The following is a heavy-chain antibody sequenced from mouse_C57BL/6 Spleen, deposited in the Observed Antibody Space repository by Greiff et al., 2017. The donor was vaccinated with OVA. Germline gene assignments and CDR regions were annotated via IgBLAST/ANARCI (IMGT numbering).Heavy chain of an antibody. Sequence: QVQLQQPGTELVKPGASVKLSCKASGYTFTSYWMHGVKQRPGQGFEWIGNFNPSNGGPNYNEKFKSKATLTVDKASITAYMQLSSLTAEDSAVYYCARGGVAYWGQGTLVTVSA. CDR2: FNPSNGGP. J-gene: IGHJ3*01. CDR1: GYTFTSYW. V-gene: IGHV1-53*01. CDR3: ARGGVAY.